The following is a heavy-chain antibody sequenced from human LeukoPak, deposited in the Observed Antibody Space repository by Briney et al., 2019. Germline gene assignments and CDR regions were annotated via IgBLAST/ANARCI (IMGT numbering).Heavy chain of an antibody. CDR3: ASMGGDRRNDIVVVPAARLGMDYGMDV. CDR2: IIPILGIA. D-gene: IGHD2-2*01. Sequence: SVKVYCKASGGTFSSYAISWVRQAPGQGLEWMGRIIPILGIANYAQKFQGRVTITADKSTSTAYMELSSLRSEDTAVYYCASMGGDRRNDIVVVPAARLGMDYGMDVWGQGTTVTVSS. V-gene: IGHV1-69*04. CDR1: GGTFSSYA. J-gene: IGHJ6*02.